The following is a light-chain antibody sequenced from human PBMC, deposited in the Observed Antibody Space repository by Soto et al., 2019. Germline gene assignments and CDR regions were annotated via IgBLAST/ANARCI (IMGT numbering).Light chain of an antibody. Sequence: DIQLTQSPSFLSASVGDRVTITCRASQGISSYLAWYQQKPGKAPNLLIYAASTLQSGVPSRFSGSGSGTEFTLTISRLQPEDFATNYCQQLNNYPRSFGQGTRLEMK. J-gene: IGKJ5*01. CDR2: AAS. CDR3: QQLNNYPRS. V-gene: IGKV1-9*01. CDR1: QGISSY.